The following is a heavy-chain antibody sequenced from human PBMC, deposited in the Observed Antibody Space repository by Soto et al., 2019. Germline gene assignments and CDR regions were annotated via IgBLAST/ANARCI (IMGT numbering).Heavy chain of an antibody. CDR2: ISGSGGST. V-gene: IGHV3-23*01. Sequence: EVQLLESGGGLVHPGGSLRLSCAASGFTFSSYAMSWVRQAPGKGLGWVSAISGSGGSTYYADSVKGRFTISRDNSNNTMYLQMNSLRAEDTAVDYCAKASPSIRFYDYWGQGTLVTVSS. D-gene: IGHD3-3*01. CDR3: AKASPSIRFYDY. J-gene: IGHJ4*02. CDR1: GFTFSSYA.